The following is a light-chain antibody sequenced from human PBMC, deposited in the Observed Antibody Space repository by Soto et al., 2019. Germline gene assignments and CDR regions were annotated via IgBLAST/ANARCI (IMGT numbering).Light chain of an antibody. CDR3: QQYNNWPPT. CDR2: GAS. J-gene: IGKJ1*01. Sequence: EILMTQSPATLSVYPGERATLSCRASQSVSSNLAWYQQKPGQAPRLLIYGASTRATGIPARFSGSGSGTEFTLTISSLQSEDFAVYYCQQYNNWPPTFGQGTKVDIK. V-gene: IGKV3-15*01. CDR1: QSVSSN.